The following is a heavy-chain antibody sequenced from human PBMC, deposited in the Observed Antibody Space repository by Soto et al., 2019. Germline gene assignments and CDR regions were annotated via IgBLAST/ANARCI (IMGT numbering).Heavy chain of an antibody. CDR3: ARTFNPFPLYYYYYMDV. Sequence: QVQLQESGPGLVKPSETLSLTCTVSGGSISSYYWSWIRQPPGKGLEWIGYIYYSGSTNYNPSLKRRVTISVDTSKNQFSLKLSSVTAADTAVYYCARTFNPFPLYYYYYMDVWGKGTTVTVSS. CDR1: GGSISSYY. D-gene: IGHD3-16*01. CDR2: IYYSGST. J-gene: IGHJ6*03. V-gene: IGHV4-59*01.